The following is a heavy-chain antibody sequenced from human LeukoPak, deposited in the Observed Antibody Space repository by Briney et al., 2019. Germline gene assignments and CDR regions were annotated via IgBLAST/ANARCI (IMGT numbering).Heavy chain of an antibody. D-gene: IGHD3-3*01. Sequence: PGGSLRLSCAASGFTFSDYYMSWIRQAPGKGLEWVSYISSSGSTIYYADSVKGRFTISRDNAKNSLYLQMNSLRAEDTAVYYCASSYYDFWSGTIDYWGQGTLVTVSS. CDR3: ASSYYDFWSGTIDY. V-gene: IGHV3-11*04. CDR1: GFTFSDYY. J-gene: IGHJ4*02. CDR2: ISSSGSTI.